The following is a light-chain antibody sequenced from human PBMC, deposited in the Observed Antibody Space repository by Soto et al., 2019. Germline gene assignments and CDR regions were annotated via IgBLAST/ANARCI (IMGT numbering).Light chain of an antibody. CDR3: MQGTHWPRA. CDR1: QSLVHSDGNTY. J-gene: IGKJ3*01. Sequence: DVVMTQSPLSLPVTLGQAASISRRSSQSLVHSDGNTYLNWFHQRPGQSPRRLIYKVSTRDSGVPDRFSGSGSGTNFTLKISRVEAEDVGVYYCMQGTHWPRAFGPGTKVDIK. V-gene: IGKV2-30*02. CDR2: KVS.